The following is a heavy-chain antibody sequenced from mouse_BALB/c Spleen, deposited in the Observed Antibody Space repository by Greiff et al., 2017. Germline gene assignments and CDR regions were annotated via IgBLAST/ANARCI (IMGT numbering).Heavy chain of an antibody. CDR2: ISTYYGDA. CDR1: GYTFTDYA. V-gene: IGHV1S137*01. CDR3: ARRMITTGYYAMDY. J-gene: IGHJ4*01. D-gene: IGHD2-4*01. Sequence: QVQLKESGAELVRPGVSVKISCKGSGYTFTDYAMHWVKQSHAKSLEWIGVISTYYGDASYNQKFKGKATMTVDKSSSTAYMELARLTSEDSAIYYCARRMITTGYYAMDYWGQATSVTVSS.